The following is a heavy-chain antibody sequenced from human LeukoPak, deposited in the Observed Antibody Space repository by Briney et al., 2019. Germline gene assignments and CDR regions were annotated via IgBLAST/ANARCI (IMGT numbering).Heavy chain of an antibody. V-gene: IGHV3-30*18. D-gene: IGHD6-19*01. Sequence: GGSLRLSCAASGFTFSSYGMHWVRQAPGKGLEWVAVISYDGSNKYYADSVKGRFTISRDNSKNPLYLQMNSLRAEDTAVYYCAKDSHWLSLDYWGQGTLVTVSS. CDR3: AKDSHWLSLDY. CDR2: ISYDGSNK. CDR1: GFTFSSYG. J-gene: IGHJ4*02.